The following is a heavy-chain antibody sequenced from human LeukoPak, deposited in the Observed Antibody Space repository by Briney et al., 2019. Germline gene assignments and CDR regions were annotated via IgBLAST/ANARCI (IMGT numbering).Heavy chain of an antibody. D-gene: IGHD2-2*01. Sequence: GPVKVSCKASGYTFTSYGISWVRQAPGQGLEWMGWINPNSGGTNYAQKFQGRVTMTRDTSISTAYMELSRLRSDDTAVYYCARGAGSPYQPIVRGWGQGTLVTVSS. V-gene: IGHV1-2*02. J-gene: IGHJ4*02. CDR3: ARGAGSPYQPIVRG. CDR2: INPNSGGT. CDR1: GYTFTSYG.